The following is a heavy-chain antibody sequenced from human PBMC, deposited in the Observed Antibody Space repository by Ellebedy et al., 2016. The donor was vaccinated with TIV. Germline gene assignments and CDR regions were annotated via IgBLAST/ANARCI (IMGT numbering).Heavy chain of an antibody. CDR3: AREGMATSHFDY. CDR2: IYYSGST. Sequence: SETLSLTCTVSGGSISSSSYYWGWIRQPPGKGLEWIGSIYYSGSTNYNPSLKSRVTISVDTSKNQFSLKLSSVTAADTAVYYCAREGMATSHFDYWGQGTLVTVSS. D-gene: IGHD5-24*01. CDR1: GGSISSSSYY. V-gene: IGHV4-39*02. J-gene: IGHJ4*02.